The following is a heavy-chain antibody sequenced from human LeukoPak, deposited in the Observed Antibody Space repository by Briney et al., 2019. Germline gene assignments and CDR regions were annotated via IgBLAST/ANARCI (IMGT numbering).Heavy chain of an antibody. J-gene: IGHJ4*02. V-gene: IGHV3-11*06. Sequence: GGSLRLSCAASGFTFSDYYMSWIRQAPGKGLEWVSYISSSSYTNYADSVKGRFTISRDNAKNSLYLQMNSLRAEDTAVYYCARAVGSSWPQTPLENWGQGTLVTVSS. CDR2: ISSSSYT. CDR1: GFTFSDYY. CDR3: ARAVGSSWPQTPLEN. D-gene: IGHD6-13*01.